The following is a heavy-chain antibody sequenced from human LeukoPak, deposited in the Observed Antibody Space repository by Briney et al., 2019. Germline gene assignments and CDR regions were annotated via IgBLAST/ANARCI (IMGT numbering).Heavy chain of an antibody. V-gene: IGHV3-7*01. CDR1: GFTFSSYW. CDR3: ARDRWVTMTLPDAFDI. Sequence: GGSLRLSCAASGFTFSSYWMSWVRQAPGKGLEWVANIKQDGSEKYYVDSVKGRFTISRDNAKNSLYLQMNSLRAEDTAVYYCARDRWVTMTLPDAFDIWGQGTMVTVSS. D-gene: IGHD3-22*01. J-gene: IGHJ3*02. CDR2: IKQDGSEK.